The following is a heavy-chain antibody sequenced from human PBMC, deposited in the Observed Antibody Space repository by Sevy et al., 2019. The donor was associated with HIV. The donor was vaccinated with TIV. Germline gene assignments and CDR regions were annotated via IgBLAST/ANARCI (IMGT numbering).Heavy chain of an antibody. D-gene: IGHD1-26*01. V-gene: IGHV4-34*01. J-gene: IGHJ4*02. CDR2: INHSGST. CDR3: ASSGFTTSLDY. Sequence: SETLSLTCAVYGGSFSDFYWSWIRQPPGKGLEWIGEINHSGSTDYNPSSGSTGYNPSSGDTNYNPSFKNRLTISVDTSKNQFSLRLSSVTAADTAIYYCASSGFTTSLDYWGQGTLVTISS. CDR1: GGSFSDFY.